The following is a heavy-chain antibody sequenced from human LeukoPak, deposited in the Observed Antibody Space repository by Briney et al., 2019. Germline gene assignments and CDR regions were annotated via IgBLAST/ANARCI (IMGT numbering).Heavy chain of an antibody. CDR1: GFTFGDYA. V-gene: IGHV3-49*04. CDR2: IRSKAYGGTT. J-gene: IGHJ6*03. CDR3: TRVFPRGLYYYYYMGV. Sequence: GGSLRLSCTASGFTFGDYAMSWVRQAPGKGLEWVGFIRSKAYGGTTEYAASVKGRFTISRDDYKSIAYLQMNSLKTEDTAVYYCTRVFPRGLYYYYYMGVWVKGTTVTVSS.